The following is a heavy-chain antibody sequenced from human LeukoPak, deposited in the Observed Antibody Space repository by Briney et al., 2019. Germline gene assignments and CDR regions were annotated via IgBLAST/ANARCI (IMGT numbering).Heavy chain of an antibody. J-gene: IGHJ6*03. CDR1: GGTFSSYA. V-gene: IGHV1-69*05. Sequence: GASVKVSCKASGGTFSSYAISWVRQAPGQGLELMGGIIPIFGTANYAQKFQGRVTITTDESTSTAYMELSSMRSEDTAVYYCARGPSHDSSGYYYYYYMDVWGKGTTVTVSS. D-gene: IGHD3-22*01. CDR2: IIPIFGTA. CDR3: ARGPSHDSSGYYYYYYMDV.